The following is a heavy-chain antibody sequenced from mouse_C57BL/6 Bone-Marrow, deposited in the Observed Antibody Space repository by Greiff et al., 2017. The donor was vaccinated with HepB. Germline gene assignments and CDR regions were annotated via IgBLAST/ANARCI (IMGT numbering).Heavy chain of an antibody. V-gene: IGHV5-17*01. D-gene: IGHD1-1*01. Sequence: EVMLVESGGGLVKPGGSLKLSCAASGFTFSDYGMHWVRQAPEKGLEWVAYISSGSSTIYYADTVKGRFTISRDNAKNTLFLQMTSLRSEDTAMYYCARIYYGSSSWYFDVWGTGTTVTVSS. CDR1: GFTFSDYG. CDR3: ARIYYGSSSWYFDV. CDR2: ISSGSSTI. J-gene: IGHJ1*03.